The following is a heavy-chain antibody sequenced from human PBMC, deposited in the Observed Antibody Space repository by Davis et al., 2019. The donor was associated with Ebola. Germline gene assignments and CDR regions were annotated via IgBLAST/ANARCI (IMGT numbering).Heavy chain of an antibody. D-gene: IGHD6-13*01. CDR1: GFTFSDYW. CDR3: ARCIAAAGSLYYYGMDV. CDR2: ISSSSSYI. Sequence: GESLKISCAASGFTFSDYWMSRVRQAPGKGLEWVSSISSSSSYIYYADSVKGRFTISRDNAKNSLYLQMNSLRAEDTAVYYCARCIAAAGSLYYYGMDVWGKGTTVTVSS. V-gene: IGHV3-21*01. J-gene: IGHJ6*04.